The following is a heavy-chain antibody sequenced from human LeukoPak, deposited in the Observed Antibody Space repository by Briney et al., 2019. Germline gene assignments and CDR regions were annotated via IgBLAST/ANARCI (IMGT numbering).Heavy chain of an antibody. Sequence: PGGSLRLSCAASGFTFSNAWMSWVRQAPRKGLEWVGRIKSKTDGGTTDYAAPVKGRFTISRDDSKNTLYLQMNSLKTEDTAVYYCTRDRYYDFWSGYYRAFDIWGQGTMVTVSS. V-gene: IGHV3-15*01. CDR1: GFTFSNAW. D-gene: IGHD3-3*01. CDR2: IKSKTDGGTT. CDR3: TRDRYYDFWSGYYRAFDI. J-gene: IGHJ3*02.